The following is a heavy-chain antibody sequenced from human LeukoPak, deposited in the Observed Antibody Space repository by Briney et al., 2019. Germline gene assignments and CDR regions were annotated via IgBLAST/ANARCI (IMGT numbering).Heavy chain of an antibody. J-gene: IGHJ4*02. CDR3: AKVCGSSCYYPEY. CDR2: INSDGSST. D-gene: IGHD2-2*01. CDR1: GFTFSSYW. Sequence: GGSLRLSCAASGFTFSSYWMHWVRQAPGKGLVWVSRINSDGSSTSYADSVKGRFTISRDNAKNTLFLQMNSLRAEDAAIYYCAKVCGSSCYYPEYWGQGTLVTVSS. V-gene: IGHV3-74*01.